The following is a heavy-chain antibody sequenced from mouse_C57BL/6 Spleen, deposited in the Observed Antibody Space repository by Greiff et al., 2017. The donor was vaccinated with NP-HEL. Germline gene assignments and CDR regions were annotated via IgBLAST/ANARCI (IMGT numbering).Heavy chain of an antibody. V-gene: IGHV1-47*01. J-gene: IGHJ4*01. CDR3: ARGVYYYGSSYYAMDY. CDR2: FHPYNDDT. CDR1: GYTFTTYP. Sequence: QVQLQQSGAELVKPEASVKMSCKASGYTFTTYPIEWMKQNHGKSLEWIGNFHPYNDDTKYNEKFKGKATLTVEKSSSTVYLELSRLTSDDSAVYYCARGVYYYGSSYYAMDYWGQGTSVTVSS. D-gene: IGHD1-1*01.